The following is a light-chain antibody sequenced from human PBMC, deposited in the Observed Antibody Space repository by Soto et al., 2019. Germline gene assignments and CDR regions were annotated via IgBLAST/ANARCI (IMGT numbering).Light chain of an antibody. V-gene: IGLV2-23*01. Sequence: QSALTQPASVSGSPGQSITISCTGTGSDVGGYNLVSWYQQHPGKTPKLMIYEGSKRPSGVSNRFSGSKSGNTASLTISGLQAEDEADYYCCSYAGSSTLLFGGGTQLTVL. J-gene: IGLJ2*01. CDR1: GSDVGGYNL. CDR2: EGS. CDR3: CSYAGSSTLL.